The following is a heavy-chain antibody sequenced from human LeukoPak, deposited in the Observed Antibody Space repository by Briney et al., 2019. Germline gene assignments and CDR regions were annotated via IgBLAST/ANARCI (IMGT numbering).Heavy chain of an antibody. CDR3: AREDSNYVPYYYHYYGMDV. Sequence: PGGSLRPSCAASGFTFSNYAMTWVRQVPGKGLEWVSVISGSSATIYYADSVKGRFTISRDNSKNTLYLQMSSLRAEDTAVYYCAREDSNYVPYYYHYYGMDVWGQGTTVTVSS. V-gene: IGHV3-23*01. J-gene: IGHJ6*02. D-gene: IGHD4-11*01. CDR1: GFTFSNYA. CDR2: ISGSSATI.